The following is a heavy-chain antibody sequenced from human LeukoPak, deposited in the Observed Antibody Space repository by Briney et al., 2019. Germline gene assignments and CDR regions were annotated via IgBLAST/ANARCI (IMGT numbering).Heavy chain of an antibody. D-gene: IGHD2-21*01. V-gene: IGHV3-48*01. CDR1: GFTFSTYS. CDR3: ARDRWPWANHVVVGGDFQH. Sequence: PGGSLRLSCAASGFTFSTYSMNLVRQAPGKGLEWVSYSSSSSNTIYYADSVKGRFTISRDNAKNSLYLQMNSLRAEDTAVYYCARDRWPWANHVVVGGDFQHWGQGTLVTVSS. J-gene: IGHJ1*01. CDR2: SSSSSNTI.